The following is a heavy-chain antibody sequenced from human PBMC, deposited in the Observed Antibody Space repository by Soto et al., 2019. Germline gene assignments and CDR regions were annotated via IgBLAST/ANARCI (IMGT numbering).Heavy chain of an antibody. Sequence: SVKVSCKASGGTFSSYAISWVRQAPGQGLEWMGGIIPIFGTANYAQKFQGRVTITADESTSTAYMELSSLRSEDTAVYYCARVDGYNYGNWFDPWGQGTLVTVSS. V-gene: IGHV1-69*13. CDR2: IIPIFGTA. CDR1: GGTFSSYA. CDR3: ARVDGYNYGNWFDP. D-gene: IGHD5-12*01. J-gene: IGHJ5*02.